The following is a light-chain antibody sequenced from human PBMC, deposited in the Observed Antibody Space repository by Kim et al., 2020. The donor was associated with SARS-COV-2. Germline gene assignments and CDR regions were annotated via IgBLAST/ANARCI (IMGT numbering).Light chain of an antibody. CDR2: DAS. CDR1: QSVSSTY. V-gene: IGKV3-20*01. Sequence: LSPEERATLSCRASQSVSSTYLAWYQQKPGQAPRLLMSDASTRATGIPDRFSGSGSETDFTLTISRLEPEDFAVYYCQQYDTSRSFGQGTKLYIK. CDR3: QQYDTSRS. J-gene: IGKJ1*01.